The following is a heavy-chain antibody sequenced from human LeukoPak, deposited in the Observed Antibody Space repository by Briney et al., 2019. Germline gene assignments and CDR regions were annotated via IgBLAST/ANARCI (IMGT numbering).Heavy chain of an antibody. D-gene: IGHD6-13*01. Sequence: SSETLSLTCTVSGGSISSGGYYWSWIRQHPGKGLEWIGYIYYSGSTYYNPSHKSRVTISVDTSKNQFSLKLSSVTAADTAVYYCARGYSSSWYRWFDPWGQGTLVTVSS. CDR2: IYYSGST. V-gene: IGHV4-31*03. J-gene: IGHJ5*02. CDR3: ARGYSSSWYRWFDP. CDR1: GGSISSGGYY.